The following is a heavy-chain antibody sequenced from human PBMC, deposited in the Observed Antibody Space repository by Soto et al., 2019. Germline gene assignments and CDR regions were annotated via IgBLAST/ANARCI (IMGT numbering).Heavy chain of an antibody. CDR2: MYNTGST. CDR3: ARDLWGYCGTDCYPLDV. CDR1: GRSISAYY. Sequence: SEPLSLTCTLSGRSISAYYWSWLRQPPVKGLEWIGYMYNTGSTVYNPSFKSRVTISVDTSKNQFSLKLNSVTAADTSVYYCARDLWGYCGTDCYPLDVWGQGTTVT. D-gene: IGHD2-21*02. V-gene: IGHV4-59*01. J-gene: IGHJ6*02.